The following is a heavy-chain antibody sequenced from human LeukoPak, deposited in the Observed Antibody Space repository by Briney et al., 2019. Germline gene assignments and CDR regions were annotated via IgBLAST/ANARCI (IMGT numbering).Heavy chain of an antibody. CDR3: ARDITIFGVVMFDP. V-gene: IGHV3-7*03. D-gene: IGHD3-3*01. CDR1: GFTFSSSA. J-gene: IGHJ5*02. Sequence: GGSLRLSCAASGFTFSSSAMSWVRQAPGKGLEWVANIKQDGSEKYYVDSVKGRFTISRDNAKNSLYLQMNSLRAEDTAVYYCARDITIFGVVMFDPWGQGTLVTVSS. CDR2: IKQDGSEK.